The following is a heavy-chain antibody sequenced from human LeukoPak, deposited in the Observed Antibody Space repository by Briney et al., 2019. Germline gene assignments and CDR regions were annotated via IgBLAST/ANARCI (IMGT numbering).Heavy chain of an antibody. V-gene: IGHV4-34*01. J-gene: IGHJ5*02. CDR3: ARGRWIRRNNWFDP. CDR1: GGTFSGYS. D-gene: IGHD2-2*03. CDR2: INHSGST. Sequence: SGTLSLTCTVYGGTFSGYSWNWVRQPPGKGLEWIGEINHSGSTNYNPSLKSRVTISVDTSKNQFSLKLSSVTAADTAVYYCARGRWIRRNNWFDPWGQGTLVTVSS.